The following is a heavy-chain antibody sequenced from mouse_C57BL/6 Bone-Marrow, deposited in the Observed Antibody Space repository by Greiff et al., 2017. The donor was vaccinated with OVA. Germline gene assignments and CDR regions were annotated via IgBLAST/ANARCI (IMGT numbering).Heavy chain of an antibody. D-gene: IGHD1-1*01. J-gene: IGHJ1*03. V-gene: IGHV2-9-1*01. CDR1: GFSLTSYA. CDR2: IWTGGGT. Sequence: VQLVESGPGLVAPSQSLSISCTVSGFSLTSYAISWVRQPPGKGLEWLGVIWTGGGTTYYSALKSRLSISKDNSKSQVFLKMNSLQTDDTARYDGARNAELHGSGGWYFDVWGTGTTVTVSS. CDR3: ARNAELHGSGGWYFDV.